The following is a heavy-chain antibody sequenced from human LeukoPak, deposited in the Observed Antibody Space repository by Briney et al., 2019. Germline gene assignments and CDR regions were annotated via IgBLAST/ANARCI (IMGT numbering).Heavy chain of an antibody. V-gene: IGHV1-24*01. CDR3: ATIQPYCGGDCSRNYYYYMDV. CDR2: FDPEDGET. J-gene: IGHJ6*03. D-gene: IGHD2-21*01. CDR1: GYTLTELS. Sequence: ASVKVSCKVSGYTLTELSMHWVRQAPGKGLEWMGGFDPEDGETIYAQKFQGRVTMTEDTSTDTAYMELSSLRSEDTAVYYCATIQPYCGGDCSRNYYYYMDVWGKGTTVTVSS.